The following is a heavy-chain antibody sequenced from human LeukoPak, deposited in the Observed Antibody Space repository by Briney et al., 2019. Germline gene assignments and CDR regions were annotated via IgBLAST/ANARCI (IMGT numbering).Heavy chain of an antibody. CDR2: ISYDGSNK. J-gene: IGHJ4*02. CDR1: GFTFSSYA. V-gene: IGHV3-30*04. D-gene: IGHD2-2*01. Sequence: GGSLRLSCAASGFTFSSYAMHWVRQAPGKGLEWVAVISYDGSNKYYADPVKGRFTISRDNSKNTLYLQMNSLRAEDTAVYYCARDMRSTAVDYWGQGTLVTVSS. CDR3: ARDMRSTAVDY.